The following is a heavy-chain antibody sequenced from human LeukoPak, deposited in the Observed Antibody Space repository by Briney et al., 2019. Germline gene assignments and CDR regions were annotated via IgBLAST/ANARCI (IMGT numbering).Heavy chain of an antibody. CDR1: GFTFSIYG. D-gene: IGHD6-13*01. Sequence: GGSLRLSCAASGFTFSIYGMHWVRQAPGKGLEWVALIRYDGSNKYYADSVKGRFIISRDNSKTTRYVQMNRLRAEDTAVYYCAKAPYRSSWYLSWLDPWGQGTLVTVSS. V-gene: IGHV3-30*02. CDR3: AKAPYRSSWYLSWLDP. CDR2: IRYDGSNK. J-gene: IGHJ5*02.